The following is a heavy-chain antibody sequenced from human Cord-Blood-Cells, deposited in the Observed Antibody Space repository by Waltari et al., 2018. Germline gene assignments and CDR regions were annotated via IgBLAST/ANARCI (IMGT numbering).Heavy chain of an antibody. CDR3: ARVSSRGSQAVLGWYFDL. CDR2: IYTSGST. J-gene: IGHJ2*01. D-gene: IGHD3-10*01. CDR1: GGSISSYY. V-gene: IGHV4-4*07. Sequence: QVQLQESGPGLVKPSETLSLTCTVSGGSISSYYWSWIRQPAGTGLEWIGRIYTSGSTNYNPSLKSRVTMSVDTSKNQFSLKLSSVTAADTAVYYCARVSSRGSQAVLGWYFDLWGRGTLVTVSS.